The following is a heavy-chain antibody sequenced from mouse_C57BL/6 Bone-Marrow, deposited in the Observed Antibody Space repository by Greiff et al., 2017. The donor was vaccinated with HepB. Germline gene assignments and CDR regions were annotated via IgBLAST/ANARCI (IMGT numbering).Heavy chain of an antibody. CDR1: GYSITSGYY. J-gene: IGHJ3*01. Sequence: VQLQQSGPGLVKPSQSLSLTCSVTGYSITSGYYWNWIRQFPGNKLEWMGYISYDGNNNYNPSLKNRISITRDTSKNQFFLKLNSVTTEDTATYYCAREGYYYGSSYSAAWFAYWGQGTLVTVSA. CDR2: ISYDGNN. CDR3: AREGYYYGSSYSAAWFAY. D-gene: IGHD1-1*01. V-gene: IGHV3-6*01.